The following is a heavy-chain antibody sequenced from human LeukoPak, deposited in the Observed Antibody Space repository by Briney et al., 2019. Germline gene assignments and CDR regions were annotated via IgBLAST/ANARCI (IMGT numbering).Heavy chain of an antibody. D-gene: IGHD3-3*01. CDR2: IRYDGSNK. V-gene: IGHV3-30*02. Sequence: GGSLRLSCAASGFTFSSYGMHWVRQAPGKGLEWVAFIRYDGSNKYYADSVKGRFTISRDNSKNTLYLQMNSLRAEDTAVYYCAKDGPPDYDFWSGHSFQHWGQGTLVTVSS. CDR3: AKDGPPDYDFWSGHSFQH. CDR1: GFTFSSYG. J-gene: IGHJ1*01.